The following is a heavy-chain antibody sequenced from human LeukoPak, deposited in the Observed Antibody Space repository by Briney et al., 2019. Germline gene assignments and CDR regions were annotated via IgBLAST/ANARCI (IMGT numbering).Heavy chain of an antibody. CDR1: GGSISSGSYY. J-gene: IGHJ3*02. V-gene: IGHV4-61*02. CDR2: IYTSGST. D-gene: IGHD6-13*01. Sequence: PSETLSLTCTVSGGSISSGSYYWSWIRQPAGKGLEWIGRIYTSGSTNYNPSLKSRVTISVDTSKNQFSLKLSSVTAADTAVYYCARGPAPIYAAAGKRGAFDIWGQGTMVTVSS. CDR3: ARGPAPIYAAAGKRGAFDI.